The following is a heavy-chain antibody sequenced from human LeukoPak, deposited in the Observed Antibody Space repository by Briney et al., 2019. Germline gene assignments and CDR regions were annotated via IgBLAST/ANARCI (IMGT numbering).Heavy chain of an antibody. CDR1: GGSISSGSYY. V-gene: IGHV4-61*02. Sequence: PSETLSLTCTVSGGSISSGSYYWSWIRQPAGKELEWIGRIYTSGSTNYNPSLKSRVTISVGTSKNQFSLKLSSVTAADTAVYYCARLPRYYYYMDVWGKGATVTVSS. CDR2: IYTSGST. CDR3: ARLPRYYYYMDV. J-gene: IGHJ6*03.